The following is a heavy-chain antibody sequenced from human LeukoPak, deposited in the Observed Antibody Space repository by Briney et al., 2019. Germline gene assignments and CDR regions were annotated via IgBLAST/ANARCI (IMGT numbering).Heavy chain of an antibody. V-gene: IGHV3-48*02. CDR3: ARQDVGLDY. CDR2: ISLSSDTI. CDR1: GPTFTTYS. Sequence: GGSLRLSCEASGPTFTTYSMSWVRQAPGKGLEWVPSISLSSDTIYYADSVKGRFTISRDNAKNSLYLQMNSLRDEDTAVYYCARQDVGLDYWGQGTLVTVSS. J-gene: IGHJ4*02. D-gene: IGHD1-26*01.